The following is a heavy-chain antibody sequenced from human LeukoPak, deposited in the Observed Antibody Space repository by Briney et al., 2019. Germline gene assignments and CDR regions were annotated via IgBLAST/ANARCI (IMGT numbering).Heavy chain of an antibody. D-gene: IGHD3-22*01. CDR3: AKQGEESRYDSSDYIDY. Sequence: PGGSLRLSCAASGFIFSSYDMKWVRQAPGKGLEWVSSISSSSSYIYYADSVKGRFAISRDNAKNSLYLQMNSLRAEDTAVYYCAKQGEESRYDSSDYIDYWGQGTLVTVSS. J-gene: IGHJ4*02. V-gene: IGHV3-21*01. CDR1: GFIFSSYD. CDR2: ISSSSSYI.